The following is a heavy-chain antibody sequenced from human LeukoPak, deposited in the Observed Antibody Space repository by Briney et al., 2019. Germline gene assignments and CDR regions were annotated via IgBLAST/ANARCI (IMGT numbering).Heavy chain of an antibody. V-gene: IGHV4-39*01. CDR1: GGSISSSSYY. CDR3: ARHGLGIRSQFDC. J-gene: IGHJ4*02. Sequence: SETLSLTCTVSGGSISSSSYYWGWIHPPPGERLELVGSIYYSGSTYYNPSLKRRVTISVDTSKNQFYLKLSSVAAADTAVYYCARHGLGIRSQFDCWGQGTLVTVSS. D-gene: IGHD7-27*01. CDR2: IYYSGST.